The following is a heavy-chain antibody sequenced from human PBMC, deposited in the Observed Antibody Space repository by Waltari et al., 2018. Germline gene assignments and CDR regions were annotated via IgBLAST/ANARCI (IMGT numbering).Heavy chain of an antibody. CDR3: ARDRAWYYYDSSGPLDY. Sequence: QVQLVQSGAEVKKPGASVKVSCTASGYPFTGYYMLWVRQAHGQGLDWMGWINPNSGGTNYAQKFQGRVTMTRDTSISTAYMELSRLRSDDTAVYYCARDRAWYYYDSSGPLDYWGQGTLVTVSS. D-gene: IGHD3-22*01. J-gene: IGHJ4*02. V-gene: IGHV1-2*02. CDR1: GYPFTGYY. CDR2: INPNSGGT.